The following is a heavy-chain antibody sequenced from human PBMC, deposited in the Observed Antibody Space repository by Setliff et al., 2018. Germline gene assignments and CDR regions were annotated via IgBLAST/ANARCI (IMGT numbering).Heavy chain of an antibody. J-gene: IGHJ6*02. CDR3: ARGRERDYNFWSGYYTYYYYGMDV. CDR2: MNPNSGNT. V-gene: IGHV1-8*02. D-gene: IGHD3-3*01. Sequence: ASVKVSCKASGCTFTSYDINWVRQATGQGLEWMGWMNPNSGNTGYAQKFQGRVTMTRNTSISTAYMELSSLRSEDTAVYYCARGRERDYNFWSGYYTYYYYGMDVWGQGTTVTVSS. CDR1: GCTFTSYD.